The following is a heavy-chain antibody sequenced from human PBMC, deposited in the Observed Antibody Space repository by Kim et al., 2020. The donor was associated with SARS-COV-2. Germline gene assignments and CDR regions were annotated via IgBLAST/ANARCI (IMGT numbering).Heavy chain of an antibody. J-gene: IGHJ4*02. V-gene: IGHV4-34*01. D-gene: IGHD3-22*01. CDR3: ARGRYYYDSSGYSPLWY. Sequence: LKSRVTISVDTSKNQCSLKLSSVTAADTAVYYCARGRYYYDSSGYSPLWYWGQGTLVTVSS.